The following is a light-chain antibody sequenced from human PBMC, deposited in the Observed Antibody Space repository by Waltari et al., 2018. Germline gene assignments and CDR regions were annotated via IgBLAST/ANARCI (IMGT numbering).Light chain of an antibody. J-gene: IGLJ2*01. CDR1: SSHIGAGYD. CDR2: GNS. Sequence: QSVLTQPPSVSGAPGQRVTISCTGSSSHIGAGYDVHWYQQRPGTAPKLLIYGNSNRPSGVPDRFSGSKSGTSASLAITGLQAEDEADYYCQSYDSSLSGPDVVFGGGTKLTVL. V-gene: IGLV1-40*01. CDR3: QSYDSSLSGPDVV.